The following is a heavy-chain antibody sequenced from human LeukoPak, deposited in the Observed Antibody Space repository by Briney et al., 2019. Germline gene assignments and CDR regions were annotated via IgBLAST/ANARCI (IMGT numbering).Heavy chain of an antibody. CDR2: VYYSGST. V-gene: IGHV4-39*07. D-gene: IGHD6-19*01. CDR3: ARDARGIAVAGTAPAYFDY. CDR1: GGSISSTSYY. Sequence: SETLSLTCSVSGGSISSTSYYWGWIRQPPGKGLEWIGYVYYSGSTYYNPSLKSRVTMSVDTSKNQFSLKLSSVTAADTAVYYCARDARGIAVAGTAPAYFDYWGQGTLVTVSS. J-gene: IGHJ4*02.